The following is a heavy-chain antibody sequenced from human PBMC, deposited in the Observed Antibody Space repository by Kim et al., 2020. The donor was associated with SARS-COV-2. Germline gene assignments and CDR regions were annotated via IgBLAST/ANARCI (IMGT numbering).Heavy chain of an antibody. J-gene: IGHJ4*02. CDR2: ISYDGDFK. V-gene: IGHV3-30*18. CDR3: ANGQARGMVVAEFDY. CDR1: GFTLSTYD. D-gene: IGHD2-15*01. Sequence: GGSLRLSCAASGFTLSTYDIHWVRQAPGKGLEWVASISYDGDFKAYVDSVKGRFTISRDNSKNTQYLQINSLRTDDTAVYYCANGQARGMVVAEFDYWGQGTLVTVSS.